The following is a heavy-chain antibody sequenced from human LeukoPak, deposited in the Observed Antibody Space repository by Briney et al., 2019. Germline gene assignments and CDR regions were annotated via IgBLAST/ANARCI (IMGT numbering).Heavy chain of an antibody. Sequence: GGSLRLSCAACGFTFSSYEMIWVRQAPGKGLEWGSYISSSGRTILYADSVKGRFTVSRDNAKNSLYLQMNSLRAEDTAVYYCVRRYCSSSSCTLDSWGQGTLVTVSS. CDR3: VRRYCSSSSCTLDS. J-gene: IGHJ4*02. D-gene: IGHD2-15*01. V-gene: IGHV3-48*03. CDR1: GFTFSSYE. CDR2: ISSSGRTI.